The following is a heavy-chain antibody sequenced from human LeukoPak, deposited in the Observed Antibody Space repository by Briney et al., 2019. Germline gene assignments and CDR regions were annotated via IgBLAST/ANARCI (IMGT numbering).Heavy chain of an antibody. V-gene: IGHV1-69*06. D-gene: IGHD6-13*01. CDR3: ARDPPSSTGGGY. Sequence: SVKVSCKASGGTFSSYAISWVRQAPGQGLEWMGGIVPIFGTANYAQKFQGRVTITADKSTSTAYMELSSLRSEDTAVYYCARDPPSSTGGGYWGQGTLVTVSS. CDR2: IVPIFGTA. J-gene: IGHJ4*02. CDR1: GGTFSSYA.